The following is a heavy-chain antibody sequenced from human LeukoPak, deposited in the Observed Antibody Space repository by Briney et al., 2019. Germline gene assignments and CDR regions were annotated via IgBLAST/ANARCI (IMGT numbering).Heavy chain of an antibody. D-gene: IGHD6-19*01. J-gene: IGHJ6*02. V-gene: IGHV3-33*01. CDR1: GFTFSSYG. CDR2: IWYDGSNK. CDR3: ARDLHSRGWTGLYYYYYGMDV. Sequence: PGGSLRLSCAASGFTFSSYGMHWVRQAPGKGXEWVAVIWYDGSNKYYADSVKGRFTISRDNSKNTLYLQMNSLRAEDTAVYYCARDLHSRGWTGLYYYYYGMDVWGQGTTVTVSS.